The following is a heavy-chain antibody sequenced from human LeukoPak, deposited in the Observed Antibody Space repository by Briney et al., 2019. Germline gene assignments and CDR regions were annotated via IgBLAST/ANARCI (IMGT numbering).Heavy chain of an antibody. J-gene: IGHJ4*02. D-gene: IGHD3-10*01. CDR3: ARDAYGSDY. CDR2: IIPSGGAT. CDR1: GYTFTSYG. Sequence: ASVKVSCKASGYTFTSYGISWVRQAPGHGLEWMGRIIPSGGATTYAQKFQGRVTMTSDTSTTTVYMELSSLRSEDTAMYYCARDAYGSDYWGQGTLVTVSS. V-gene: IGHV1-46*01.